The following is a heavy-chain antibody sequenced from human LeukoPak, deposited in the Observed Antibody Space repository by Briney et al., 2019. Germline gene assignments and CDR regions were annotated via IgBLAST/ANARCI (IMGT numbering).Heavy chain of an antibody. D-gene: IGHD2/OR15-2a*01. J-gene: IGHJ4*02. CDR1: GNYW. CDR3: VSFYETY. CDR2: INSDGSWT. Sequence: GGSLRLSCAASGNYWMHWVRQAPGKGLVWVSHINSDGSWTSYADSVKGRFTISKDNAKNTVYLQMNSLRAEDTAVYYCVSFYETYWGRGTPVTVSS. V-gene: IGHV3-74*01.